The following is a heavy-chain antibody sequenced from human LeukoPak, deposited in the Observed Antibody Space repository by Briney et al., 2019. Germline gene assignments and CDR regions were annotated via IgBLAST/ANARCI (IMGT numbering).Heavy chain of an antibody. CDR2: IIPIFGTA. Sequence: GASVKVSCKASGGTFSSYANSWVRQAPGQGLEWMGGIIPIFGTANYAQKFQGRVTITADESTSTAYMELSSLRSEDTAVYYCARVGPTRGYSYGPARSFDYWGQGTLVTVSS. J-gene: IGHJ4*02. CDR3: ARVGPTRGYSYGPARSFDY. D-gene: IGHD5-18*01. CDR1: GGTFSSYA. V-gene: IGHV1-69*13.